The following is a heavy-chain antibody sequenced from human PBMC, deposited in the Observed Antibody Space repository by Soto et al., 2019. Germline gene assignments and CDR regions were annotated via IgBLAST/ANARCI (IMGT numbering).Heavy chain of an antibody. CDR2: IYYSGST. J-gene: IGHJ5*02. CDR3: ARGSSSWSP. Sequence: QVQLQESGPALVKPSETLSLTCTVSGGSISSYYWSWIRQPPGKGLEWIGYIYYSGSTNYNPSLKSRVTISVDTSKNQFSLKLSSVTAADTAVYSCARGSSSWSPWGQGTLVTVSS. V-gene: IGHV4-59*01. D-gene: IGHD6-13*01. CDR1: GGSISSYY.